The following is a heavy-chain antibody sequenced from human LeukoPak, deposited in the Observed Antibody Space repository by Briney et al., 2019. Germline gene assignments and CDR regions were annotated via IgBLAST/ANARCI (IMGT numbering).Heavy chain of an antibody. Sequence: PGGSLRLSCAASGFTFSNYWMSWVRQSPGKGLEWIGTMGYGGRTYFSPSLKSRVSLSIDMSRTYFSLILKSVSAADTAVYYCARTKGRAVGQTAFQYWGQGTLVTVSA. CDR3: ARTKGRAVGQTAFQY. CDR1: GFTFSNYW. J-gene: IGHJ4*02. V-gene: IGHV4-59*12. CDR2: MGYGGRT. D-gene: IGHD1-26*01.